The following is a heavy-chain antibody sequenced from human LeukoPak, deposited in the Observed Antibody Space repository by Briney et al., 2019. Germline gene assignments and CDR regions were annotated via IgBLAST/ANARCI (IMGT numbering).Heavy chain of an antibody. D-gene: IGHD5-18*01. V-gene: IGHV3-48*03. Sequence: GGSLRLSCAASGFTFSSYEMNWVRQAPGKGLEWVSYISSSGSTIYYADSVKGRFTISRDNAKNSLYLQMNSLRAEDTAVYYCARSVPWLNGNGFDPWGQGTLVTVSS. CDR2: ISSSGSTI. CDR3: ARSVPWLNGNGFDP. J-gene: IGHJ5*02. CDR1: GFTFSSYE.